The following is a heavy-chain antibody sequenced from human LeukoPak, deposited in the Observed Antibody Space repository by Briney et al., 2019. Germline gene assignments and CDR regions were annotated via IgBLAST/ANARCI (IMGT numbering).Heavy chain of an antibody. V-gene: IGHV4-34*01. CDR2: INHSGST. CDR1: GGSFSVYS. J-gene: IGHJ4*02. D-gene: IGHD6-19*01. Sequence: SETLSLTCAVYGGSFSVYSWSWIRQPPGKGLEWIGEINHSGSTNYNPSLKSRVTISVDTSKNQFSLKLSSVTAADTAVYYCARYRAVGAFDYWGQGTLVTVSS. CDR3: ARYRAVGAFDY.